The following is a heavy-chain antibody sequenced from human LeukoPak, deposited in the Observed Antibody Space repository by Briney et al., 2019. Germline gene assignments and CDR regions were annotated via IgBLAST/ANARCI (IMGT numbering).Heavy chain of an antibody. CDR2: ISYDGNNT. V-gene: IGHV3-30-3*01. CDR1: GLTFSRYA. CDR3: ATEGSVNYYYDISGYYQY. Sequence: GGSLRLSCAASGLTFSRYAMHWVRQAPGKGLEWVAVISYDGNNTFYADSVKGRFIISRDNSKTTLFLQMNSLRAEDTAVYYCATEGSVNYYYDISGYYQYWGQGTLVTVSS. D-gene: IGHD3-22*01. J-gene: IGHJ4*02.